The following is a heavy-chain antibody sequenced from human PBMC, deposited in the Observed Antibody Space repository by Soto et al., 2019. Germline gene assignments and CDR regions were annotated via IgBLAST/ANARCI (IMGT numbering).Heavy chain of an antibody. CDR2: INSDGSST. CDR1: GFTFSSYW. J-gene: IGHJ1*01. D-gene: IGHD6-6*01. CDR3: ARCYEYSSSGCYFQH. V-gene: IGHV3-74*01. Sequence: GGSLRLSCAASGFTFSSYWMHWVRQAPGKGLVWVSRINSDGSSTSYADSVKGRFTISRDNAKNTLYLQMNSLRAEDTAVYYCARCYEYSSSGCYFQHWGQGTLVTVSS.